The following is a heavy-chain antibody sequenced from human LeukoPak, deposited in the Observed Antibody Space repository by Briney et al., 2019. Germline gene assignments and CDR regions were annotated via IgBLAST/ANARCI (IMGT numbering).Heavy chain of an antibody. CDR2: ISDDGNNA. CDR1: GFTFSSYT. D-gene: IGHD4-23*01. CDR3: ARDGGNLRSKVGMDV. J-gene: IGHJ6*02. V-gene: IGHV3-30-3*01. Sequence: GGSLRLSCAASGFTFSSYTMHWVRQAPGKGLEWVAAISDDGNNAYYSDSAKGRLTISRDNSNNTLYLQMNSLRAEDTAVYFCARDGGNLRSKVGMDVWGQGTTVTVSS.